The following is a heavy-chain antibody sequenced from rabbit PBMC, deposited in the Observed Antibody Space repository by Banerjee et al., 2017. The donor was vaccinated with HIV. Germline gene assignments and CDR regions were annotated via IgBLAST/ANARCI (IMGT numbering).Heavy chain of an antibody. Sequence: QSLEESGGDLVKPGASLTLTCTASGIDFSSYYYMCWVRQAPGKGLEWIGCIGTGSSGNTYYASWAKGRFTISKASSTTVTLQMTSLTAADTATYFCARDSTGYANFTLWGPGTLVTVS. V-gene: IGHV1S40*01. CDR2: IGTGSSGNT. CDR1: GIDFSSYYY. D-gene: IGHD6-1*01. J-gene: IGHJ4*01. CDR3: ARDSTGYANFTL.